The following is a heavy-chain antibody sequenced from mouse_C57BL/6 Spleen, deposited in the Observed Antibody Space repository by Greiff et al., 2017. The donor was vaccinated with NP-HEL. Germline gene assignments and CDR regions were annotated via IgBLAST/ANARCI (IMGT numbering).Heavy chain of an antibody. CDR1: GFSLTSYA. Sequence: VQGVESGPGLVAPSQSLSITCTVSGFSLTSYAISWVRQPPGKGLEWLGVIWTGGGTNYNSALKSRLSISKDNSKSQVFLKMNSLQTDDTARYYCARNSRNWDEGYFDYWGQGTTLTVSS. CDR2: IWTGGGT. J-gene: IGHJ2*01. CDR3: ARNSRNWDEGYFDY. D-gene: IGHD4-1*01. V-gene: IGHV2-9-1*01.